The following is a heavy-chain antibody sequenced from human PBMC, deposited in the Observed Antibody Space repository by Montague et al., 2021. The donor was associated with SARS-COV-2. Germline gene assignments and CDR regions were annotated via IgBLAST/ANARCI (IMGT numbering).Heavy chain of an antibody. D-gene: IGHD3-22*01. CDR3: ASGRLSVSMIVVVFTSASYYFDY. CDR1: GGSFGDDH. CDR2: IKQSGST. J-gene: IGHJ4*02. V-gene: IGHV4-34*01. Sequence: SETLSLTCGVYGGSFGDDHWSWIRQPPGKGLEWIGDIKQSGSTNYNPSLKSRVTISVDTSKNQFSLKLTSVTAADTAVYFCASGRLSVSMIVVVFTSASYYFDYWGQGAQVTVSS.